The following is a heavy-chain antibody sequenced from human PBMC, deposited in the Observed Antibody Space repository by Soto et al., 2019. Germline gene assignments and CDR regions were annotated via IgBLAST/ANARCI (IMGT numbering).Heavy chain of an antibody. V-gene: IGHV3-30-3*01. J-gene: IGHJ4*02. D-gene: IGHD3-10*01. CDR1: GFTFNHYA. CDR3: ARDAWFTYSSGSYLPH. Sequence: PGGSLRLSCAASGFTFNHYAMHWVRQAPGKGLEWVAFISFDGSNKYYADPVKGRFTISRDSSQNTLYLQMNSLRPDDTAFYYCARDAWFTYSSGSYLPHWGQGTLVTVSS. CDR2: ISFDGSNK.